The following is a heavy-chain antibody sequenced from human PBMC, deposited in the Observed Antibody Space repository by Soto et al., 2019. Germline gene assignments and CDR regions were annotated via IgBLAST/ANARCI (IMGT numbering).Heavy chain of an antibody. CDR1: GVTFSSYA. CDR2: IIPIFGTA. J-gene: IGHJ4*02. D-gene: IGHD2-21*02. CDR3: ARGTYCGGDCYSDCDY. Sequence: QVQLVQSGAEVKKPGSSVKVSCKASGVTFSSYAISWVRQAPGQGLEWMGGIIPIFGTANYAQKFQGRVTITADESTSTAYMELSSLRSEDTAVYYCARGTYCGGDCYSDCDYWGQGTLVTVSS. V-gene: IGHV1-69*12.